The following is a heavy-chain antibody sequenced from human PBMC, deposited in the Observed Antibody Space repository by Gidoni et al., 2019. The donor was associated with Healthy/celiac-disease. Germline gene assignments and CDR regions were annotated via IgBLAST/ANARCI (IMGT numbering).Heavy chain of an antibody. D-gene: IGHD5-12*01. V-gene: IGHV1-2*06. CDR3: ARVFIVATRYYYYGMDV. CDR2: INPNSGGT. J-gene: IGHJ6*02. Sequence: QVQRVQSGAEVKKPGASVKVSCKASGYTFTGYYMHWVRQAPGQGLEWMGRINPNSGGTNYAQKFQGRVTMTRDTSISTAYMELSRLRSDDTAVYYCARVFIVATRYYYYGMDVWGQGTTVTVSS. CDR1: GYTFTGYY.